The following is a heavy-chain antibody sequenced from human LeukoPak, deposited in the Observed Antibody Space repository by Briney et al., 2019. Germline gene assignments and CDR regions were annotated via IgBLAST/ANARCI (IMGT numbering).Heavy chain of an antibody. CDR2: INPNSGGT. J-gene: IGHJ4*02. V-gene: IGHV1-2*02. Sequence: GASVKVSCKASGYTFSNYDINWVRQAPGQGLEWMGWINPNSGGTNYAQKFQGRVTMTRDTSITTAYMELSSLTSDDTAVYYCATITRYHSDGYSSRGYNDYWGQGTLVTVSS. CDR3: ATITRYHSDGYSSRGYNDY. CDR1: GYTFSNYD. D-gene: IGHD5-24*01.